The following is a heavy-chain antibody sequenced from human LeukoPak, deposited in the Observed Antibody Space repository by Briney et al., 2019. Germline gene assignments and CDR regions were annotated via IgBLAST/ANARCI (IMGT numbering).Heavy chain of an antibody. Sequence: PWEVLAIICAVYWVSFRWFYCGLSRPRPGKGLGLGVKNYHSWSTNYIRCLKSRVTISVDTTKNQFSQKLSYVTAADTAVYYCARAIRNTYYYYYYMDVWGKGTTVTISS. V-gene: IGHV4-34*01. CDR2: NYHSWST. J-gene: IGHJ6*03. D-gene: IGHD1-14*01. CDR1: WVSFRWFY. CDR3: ARAIRNTYYYYYYMDV.